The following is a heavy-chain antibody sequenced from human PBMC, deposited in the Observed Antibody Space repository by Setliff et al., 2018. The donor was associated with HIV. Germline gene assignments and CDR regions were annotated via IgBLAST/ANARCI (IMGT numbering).Heavy chain of an antibody. D-gene: IGHD2-15*01. J-gene: IGHJ5*02. V-gene: IGHV3-74*01. CDR3: ARAIRDGNSLINWFDP. CDR2: INPDGSTT. Sequence: GESLRLSCAASGFTFSDYWMHWVRQVPGKGLVYVSRINPDGSTTTYADSVEGRFTISRDNAKNTLYLQMNSLRGEDTAVYFCARAIRDGNSLINWFDPWGQGTLVTVSS. CDR1: GFTFSDYW.